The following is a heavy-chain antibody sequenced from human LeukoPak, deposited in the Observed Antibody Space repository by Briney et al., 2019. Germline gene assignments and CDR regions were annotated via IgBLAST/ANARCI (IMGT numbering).Heavy chain of an antibody. CDR2: IRYDGRNK. CDR1: GFTFSGYG. J-gene: IGHJ5*02. D-gene: IGHD3-16*01. Sequence: AGGSLRLSCVASGFTFSGYGMHWVRQAPGKGLEWVAFIRYDGRNKYYADSVKGRFTISRDNSKNTLYLQMNSLRAEDTAVYYCAKVTMGDVWFDPWGQRTLVTVSS. CDR3: AKVTMGDVWFDP. V-gene: IGHV3-30*02.